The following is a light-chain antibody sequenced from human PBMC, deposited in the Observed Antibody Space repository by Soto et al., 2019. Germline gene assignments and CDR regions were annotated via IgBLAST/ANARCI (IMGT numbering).Light chain of an antibody. V-gene: IGKV1D-13*01. J-gene: IGKJ3*01. Sequence: AIQLTQSPSSLSASVGDRVTITCRASQGISSALAWYQQTPGKPPKLLIYDASSLEIGVPSRFSGSGSVTDFTLPSSSLQPEDFATYYCLRFNNYPFTFDPGTNVDIK. CDR2: DAS. CDR1: QGISSA. CDR3: LRFNNYPFT.